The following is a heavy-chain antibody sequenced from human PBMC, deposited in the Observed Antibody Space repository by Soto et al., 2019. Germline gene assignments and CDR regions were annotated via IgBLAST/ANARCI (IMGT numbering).Heavy chain of an antibody. CDR1: GDTLTNSY. CDR2: INPNNGDT. V-gene: IGHV1-2*02. J-gene: IGHJ4*02. CDR3: AMMVVTTTYFDS. Sequence: ASVKVSCKASGDTLTNSYLHWVRQAPGQGLEWLGWINPNNGDTNYAQKFRGRVTMTRDTSNNTVYMELTRLTSDDTAVYFCAMMVVTTTYFDSWGQGTPVTVSS. D-gene: IGHD3-22*01.